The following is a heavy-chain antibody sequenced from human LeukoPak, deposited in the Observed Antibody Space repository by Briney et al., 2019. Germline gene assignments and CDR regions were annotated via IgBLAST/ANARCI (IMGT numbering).Heavy chain of an antibody. D-gene: IGHD6-19*01. CDR1: GGSFSNYA. CDR2: IIPMFNSP. V-gene: IGHV1-69*05. Sequence: ASVKVSCKAPGGSFSNYAVNWVRQAPGQGLEWMGGIIPMFNSPKYELKFQGRITITTDEATNTAYMELSSLGSDDTAVYYCARVRGHGYSSGWSRGAYYYYMDVWGKGTTVTVSS. J-gene: IGHJ6*03. CDR3: ARVRGHGYSSGWSRGAYYYYMDV.